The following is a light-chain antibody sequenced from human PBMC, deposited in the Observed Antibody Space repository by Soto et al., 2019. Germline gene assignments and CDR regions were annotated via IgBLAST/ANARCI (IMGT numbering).Light chain of an antibody. V-gene: IGLV2-14*03. J-gene: IGLJ1*01. CDR2: DVN. Sequence: QSALTQPASVSGSPGQSITISCTGTSSDVGAYNFVSWHQQHPGKAPKLMIYDVNDRPSGVSNRFSGSKSGNTASLTISGLQGEDEAEYFCSAYTVSRTHVFGTGTKVTVL. CDR3: SAYTVSRTHV. CDR1: SSDVGAYNF.